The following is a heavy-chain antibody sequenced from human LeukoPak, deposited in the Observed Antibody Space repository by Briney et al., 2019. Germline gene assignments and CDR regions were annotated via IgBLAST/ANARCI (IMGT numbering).Heavy chain of an antibody. V-gene: IGHV3-15*01. Sequence: PGGSLRLSCAASGFTFNNAWMSWVRQAPGKGLEWVGRIKTKTDGGTADYAAPVKGRFTISRDDSKTTLYLQMKSLKIEDTAVYFCATDKGARDFWGQGTLVTVSS. CDR3: ATDKGARDF. CDR1: GFTFNNAW. CDR2: IKTKTDGGTA. D-gene: IGHD4/OR15-4a*01. J-gene: IGHJ4*02.